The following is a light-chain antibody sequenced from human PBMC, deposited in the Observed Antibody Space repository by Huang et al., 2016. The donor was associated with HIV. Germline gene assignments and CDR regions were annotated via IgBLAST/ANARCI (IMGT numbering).Light chain of an antibody. Sequence: EIVMTQSPATLSVSPGEGATLSCRASQSISTNLAWYQQKPGQAPRLLLYGASTRATGIPARFSGSGSGTEFTLTIGRLQSEDFASYFCQQYNNWPSTWTFGQGTKVEI. CDR1: QSISTN. CDR3: QQYNNWPSTWT. CDR2: GAS. J-gene: IGKJ1*01. V-gene: IGKV3-15*01.